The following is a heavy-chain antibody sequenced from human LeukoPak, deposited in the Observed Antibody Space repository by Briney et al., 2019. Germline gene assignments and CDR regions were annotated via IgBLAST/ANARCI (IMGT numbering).Heavy chain of an antibody. V-gene: IGHV4-34*01. CDR3: ARLKYYYDSSGYRAEYFQH. D-gene: IGHD3-22*01. CDR1: GGSFSGYH. CDR2: INHSGST. Sequence: PSETLSLTCAVYGGSFSGYHWSWLRQPPGKGLEWIGEINHSGSTNYNPSLKSRVTISVDTSKNQFSLKLSSVTAADTAVYYCARLKYYYDSSGYRAEYFQHWGQGTLVTVSS. J-gene: IGHJ1*01.